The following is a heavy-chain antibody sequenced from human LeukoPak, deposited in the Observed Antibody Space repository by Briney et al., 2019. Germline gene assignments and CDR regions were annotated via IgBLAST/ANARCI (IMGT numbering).Heavy chain of an antibody. Sequence: ASVKVSCKASGYTFTGYYMHWVRQAPGQGLEWMGWINPNSGGTNYAQKFQGRVTMTRDTSISTAYMELSRLGSDDTAVYYCARDPLRLAAAGPRDWFDPWGQGTLVTVSS. CDR1: GYTFTGYY. V-gene: IGHV1-2*02. CDR2: INPNSGGT. D-gene: IGHD6-13*01. J-gene: IGHJ5*02. CDR3: ARDPLRLAAAGPRDWFDP.